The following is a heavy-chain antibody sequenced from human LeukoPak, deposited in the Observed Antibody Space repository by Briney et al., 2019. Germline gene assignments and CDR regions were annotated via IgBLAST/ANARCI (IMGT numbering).Heavy chain of an antibody. V-gene: IGHV4-34*01. Sequence: SETLSLTRAVYGGSFSGYYWSWIRQPPGKGLEWIGEINHSGSTNYNPSLKSRVTISVDTSKNQFSLKLSSVTAADTAVYYCARGRSRYCSSTSCYNEDYYYYYMDVWGKGTTVTVSS. CDR1: GGSFSGYY. J-gene: IGHJ6*03. CDR3: ARGRSRYCSSTSCYNEDYYYYYMDV. D-gene: IGHD2-2*02. CDR2: INHSGST.